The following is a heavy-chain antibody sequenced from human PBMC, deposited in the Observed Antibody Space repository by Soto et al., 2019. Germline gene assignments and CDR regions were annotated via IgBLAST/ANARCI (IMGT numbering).Heavy chain of an antibody. D-gene: IGHD2-21*01. CDR3: GRVVEGSTRHTDLDS. Sequence: SETLSLTCTVSGVSIHNRHSFWGWIRQPPGKGLEFIGTVYYSGGAHYNSSPKSRVTISVDTANNQVSLRMRSLTAADTAVYYCGRVVEGSTRHTDLDSWGQGTLVTV. J-gene: IGHJ5*01. CDR1: GVSIHNRHSF. V-gene: IGHV4-39*01. CDR2: VYYSGGA.